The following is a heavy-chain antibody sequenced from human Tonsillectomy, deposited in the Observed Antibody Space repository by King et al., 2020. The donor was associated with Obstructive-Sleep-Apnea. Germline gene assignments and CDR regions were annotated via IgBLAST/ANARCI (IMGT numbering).Heavy chain of an antibody. CDR3: ARGQAGYRGSPLMGEGLDY. J-gene: IGHJ4*02. CDR2: IYYSGST. CDR1: GGSVSSGSYY. D-gene: IGHD1-26*01. Sequence: QLQESGPGLVKPSETLSLTCTVSGGSVSSGSYYWSWIRQPPGKGLEWIGYIYYSGSTNYNPSLKSRVTISVDTSKNQFSLKLSSVTAADTAVYYCARGQAGYRGSPLMGEGLDYWGQGTLVTVSS. V-gene: IGHV4-61*01.